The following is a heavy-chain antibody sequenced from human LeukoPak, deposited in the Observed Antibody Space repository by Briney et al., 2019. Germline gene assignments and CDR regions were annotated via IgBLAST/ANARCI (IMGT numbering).Heavy chain of an antibody. V-gene: IGHV1-69*05. J-gene: IGHJ4*02. CDR1: GGTFSSYA. CDR2: IIPIFGTA. D-gene: IGHD3-22*01. Sequence: VASVKVSCKASGGTFSSYAISWLRQAPGQGLEWMGGIIPIFGTANYAQKFQGRVTITTDESTSTAYMELSSLRSEDTAVYYCARANYYDSSGYFLFVYWGQGTLVTVSS. CDR3: ARANYYDSSGYFLFVY.